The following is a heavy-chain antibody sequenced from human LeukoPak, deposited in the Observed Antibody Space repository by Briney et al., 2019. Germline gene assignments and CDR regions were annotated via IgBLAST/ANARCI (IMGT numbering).Heavy chain of an antibody. Sequence: ASVKVSCKASGYTFTSYYMHWVRQAPGQGLEWMGIINPSGGSTSYAQKFQGRVTMTRDTSTSTVYMELSSLRSEDTAVYYCARAGRGYSSSWSEYYFDYWGRGTLVTVSS. V-gene: IGHV1-46*01. CDR1: GYTFTSYY. CDR2: INPSGGST. J-gene: IGHJ4*02. CDR3: ARAGRGYSSSWSEYYFDY. D-gene: IGHD6-13*01.